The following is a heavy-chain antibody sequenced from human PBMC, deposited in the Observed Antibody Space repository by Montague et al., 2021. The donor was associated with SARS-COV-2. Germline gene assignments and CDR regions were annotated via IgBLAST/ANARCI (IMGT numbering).Heavy chain of an antibody. CDR2: ISGGGDTT. J-gene: IGHJ4*02. V-gene: IGHV3-23*01. D-gene: IGHD6-19*01. CDR1: GFTFSSYG. CDR3: AKTTRSVPGSPHFDS. Sequence: SLRLSCAASGFTFSSYGMFWVRQTPGQGLVWVSAISGGGDTTHYADSVKGRFTISRDNSKNTLYLQMNNLRAEDTAVYFCAKTTRSVPGSPHFDSWGQGTLVTVSS.